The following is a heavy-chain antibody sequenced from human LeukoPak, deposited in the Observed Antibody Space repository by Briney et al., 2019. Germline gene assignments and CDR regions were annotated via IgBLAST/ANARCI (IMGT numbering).Heavy chain of an antibody. CDR1: GFTFSSYE. CDR3: AELGITIIGGV. CDR2: ISSSGSTI. Sequence: AGGSLRLSCAASGFTFSSYEMNWVRQAPGKGLEWVSYISSSGSTIYYADSVEGRFTISRDNAKNSLYLQMNSLRAEDTAVYYCAELGITIIGGVWGKGTTVTISS. J-gene: IGHJ6*04. D-gene: IGHD3-10*02. V-gene: IGHV3-48*03.